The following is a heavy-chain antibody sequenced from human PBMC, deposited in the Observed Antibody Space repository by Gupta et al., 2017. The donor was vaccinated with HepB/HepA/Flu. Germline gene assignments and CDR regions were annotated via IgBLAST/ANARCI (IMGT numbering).Heavy chain of an antibody. CDR1: GFTFSSSA. D-gene: IGHD6-19*01. CDR3: ARDRQWLVLYYYYGMDV. V-gene: IGHV3-30-3*01. J-gene: IGHJ6*02. CDR2: ISYDGSNK. Sequence: QVQLVESGGGVVQPGRSLRLSCAASGFTFSSSAMHWVRPAQGKGLEWVAVISYDGSNKYYADSVKGRFTISRDNSKNTLYLQMNSLRAEDTAVYYCARDRQWLVLYYYYGMDVWGQETTVTVSS.